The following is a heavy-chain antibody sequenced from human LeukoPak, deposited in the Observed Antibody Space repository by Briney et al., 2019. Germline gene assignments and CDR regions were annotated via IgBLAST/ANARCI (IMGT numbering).Heavy chain of an antibody. Sequence: SETLSLTCTVSGGSISSYYWSWIRQPPGKGLEWIGYIYYSGSTNYNPSLKSRVTISVDTSKNQFSLKLSSVTAADTAVYYCARLSRIAAAGAYDYHSLDVWGQGTTVTVSS. D-gene: IGHD6-13*01. CDR3: ARLSRIAAAGAYDYHSLDV. CDR2: IYYSGST. J-gene: IGHJ6*02. CDR1: GGSISSYY. V-gene: IGHV4-59*01.